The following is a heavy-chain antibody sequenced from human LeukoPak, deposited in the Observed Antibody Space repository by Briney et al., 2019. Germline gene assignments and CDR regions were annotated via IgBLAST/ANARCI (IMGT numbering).Heavy chain of an antibody. D-gene: IGHD3-22*01. V-gene: IGHV1-8*01. CDR2: MNPNSGNT. CDR3: TRDGDSSAYYYGFDY. CDR1: GYTFTSYD. J-gene: IGHJ4*01. Sequence: GASVKVSCKASGYTFTSYDINWVRQATGQGLEWMGWMNPNSGNTGYAQKFQGRVTMTRNTSISTAYMELRSLTSDDTAIYYCTRDGDSSAYYYGFDYWGQGTLVTVSS.